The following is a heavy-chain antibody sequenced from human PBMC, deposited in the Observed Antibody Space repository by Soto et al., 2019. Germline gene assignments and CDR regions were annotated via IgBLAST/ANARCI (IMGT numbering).Heavy chain of an antibody. CDR3: ARSSSSWFYYFDY. CDR2: IYYSGST. D-gene: IGHD6-13*01. V-gene: IGHV4-59*01. Sequence: SETLSLTCTVSGGSISGYYWSWIRQPPGKGLEWIGYIYYSGSTNYNPSLKTRVTISVDTSKNQFSLKLSSVTAADTAVYYCARSSSSWFYYFDYWGQGTLVTVSS. J-gene: IGHJ4*02. CDR1: GGSISGYY.